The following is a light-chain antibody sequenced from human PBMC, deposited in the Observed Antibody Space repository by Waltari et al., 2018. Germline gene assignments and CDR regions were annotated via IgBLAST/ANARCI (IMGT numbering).Light chain of an antibody. CDR3: QAWDGGTGV. CDR2: QDS. J-gene: IGLJ2*01. CDR1: ELGSKF. Sequence: YEVTQPPSVSVSPGQTAKIPCSGSELGSKFASWYQQKPGQSPILVVYQDSKRPSGIPARFSGSNSGNTATLTISATQTIDEATYFCQAWDGGTGVFGGGTQLTVL. V-gene: IGLV3-1*01.